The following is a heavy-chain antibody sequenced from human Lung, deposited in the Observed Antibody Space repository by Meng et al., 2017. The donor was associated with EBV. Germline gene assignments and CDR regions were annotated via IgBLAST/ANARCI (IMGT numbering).Heavy chain of an antibody. Sequence: QGQLLQSGPGLVKPSPTLSLTCAISGDSVSSNSAAWNWIRQSPSRGLEWLGRTYYRSKWYNDYAVSVKSRITINPDTSKNQFSLQLNSVTPEDTAVYYCASSRPLAGNWNYHYWGQGTLVTVSS. D-gene: IGHD1-7*01. J-gene: IGHJ4*02. V-gene: IGHV6-1*01. CDR2: TYYRSKWYN. CDR1: GDSVSSNSAA. CDR3: ASSRPLAGNWNYHY.